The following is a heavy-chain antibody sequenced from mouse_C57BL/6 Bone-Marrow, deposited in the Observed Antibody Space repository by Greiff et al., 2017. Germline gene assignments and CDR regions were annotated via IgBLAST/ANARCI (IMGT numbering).Heavy chain of an antibody. D-gene: IGHD5-1*01. J-gene: IGHJ2*01. CDR3: TTSNYFDY. CDR1: GFNIKDDY. V-gene: IGHV14-4*01. CDR2: IDPENGDT. Sequence: VQLQQSGAELVRPGASVKLSCTASGFNIKDDYMHWVKQRPEQGLEWIGWIDPENGDTEYASKFQGKATITADTPSNTAYLQLSSLTSEDTAVYYCTTSNYFDYWGQGTTLTVSS.